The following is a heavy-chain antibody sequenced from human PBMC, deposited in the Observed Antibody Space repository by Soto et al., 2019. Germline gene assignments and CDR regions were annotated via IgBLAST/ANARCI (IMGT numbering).Heavy chain of an antibody. J-gene: IGHJ3*02. Sequence: QVQLVQSGAEVKKPGASVKVSCKASGYTFTSYGISWVRQAPGPGPEWMGWINIYNGNTNYAQKIQGRVTMTTDTATSTAYMELRSLRSDDTAVYYCARDLTYVGPFDIWGQGTMVTVSS. CDR3: ARDLTYVGPFDI. CDR1: GYTFTSYG. D-gene: IGHD7-27*01. V-gene: IGHV1-18*01. CDR2: INIYNGNT.